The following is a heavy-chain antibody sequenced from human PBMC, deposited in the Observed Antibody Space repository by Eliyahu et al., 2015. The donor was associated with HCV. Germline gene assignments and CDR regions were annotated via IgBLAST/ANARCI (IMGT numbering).Heavy chain of an antibody. J-gene: IGHJ6*03. CDR2: VCTRGGP. V-gene: IGHV4-61*02. D-gene: IGHD2-2*01. CDR3: VRVEGGGFCTSSTCFQVGFYYYMDV. CDR1: GTSMTTGSYF. Sequence: QVRLRESGPGLVKPSQTLSLTCTVSGTSMTTGSYFWSWIRQPAGKELGVVWGVCTRGGPPSHPSLKGRVTISRDTSKNQFSLYLNSVTAADTAVYYCVRVEGGGFCTSSTCFQVGFYYYMDVWGTGTTVTVSS.